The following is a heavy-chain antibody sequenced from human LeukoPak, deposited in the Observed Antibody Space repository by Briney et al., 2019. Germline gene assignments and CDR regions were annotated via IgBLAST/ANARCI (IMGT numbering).Heavy chain of an antibody. CDR2: IKQDGSEK. J-gene: IGHJ4*02. CDR1: GFTFSRYW. V-gene: IGHV3-7*01. CDR3: AMSTVFDY. D-gene: IGHD4-17*01. Sequence: PGGSLRLSCAASGFTFSRYWMSWVRQAPGKGLEWVANIKQDGSEKYYVDSVEGRFTIFRDNAENSLYLQMNSLRVEDTALYYCAMSTVFDYWGQGTLVTVSS.